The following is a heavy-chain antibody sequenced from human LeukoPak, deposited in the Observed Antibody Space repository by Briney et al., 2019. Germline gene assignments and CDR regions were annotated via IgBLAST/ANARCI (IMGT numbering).Heavy chain of an antibody. Sequence: GRSLRLSCAASGFTFSSYGMHWVRQAPGKGLEWVAVISYDGSNKYYAGSVKGRFTISRDNSKNTLYLQMNSLRAEDTAVYYCAKDSHDYWGQGTLVTVSS. CDR3: AKDSHDY. CDR2: ISYDGSNK. J-gene: IGHJ4*02. CDR1: GFTFSSYG. V-gene: IGHV3-30*18.